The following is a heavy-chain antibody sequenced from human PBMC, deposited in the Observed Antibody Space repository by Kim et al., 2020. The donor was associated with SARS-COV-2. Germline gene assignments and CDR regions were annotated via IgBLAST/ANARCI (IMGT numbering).Heavy chain of an antibody. Sequence: SVKVSCKASGGTFSSYAISWVRQAPGQGLEWMGRIIPIVGIPNYAQKFQDRVTITADKSTSTAYMELSSLRSEDTAVYYCASGYCTSTSCPYWYFDLWGRGTLVTVSS. CDR1: GGTFSSYA. CDR3: ASGYCTSTSCPYWYFDL. J-gene: IGHJ2*01. CDR2: IIPIVGIP. D-gene: IGHD2-2*03. V-gene: IGHV1-69*04.